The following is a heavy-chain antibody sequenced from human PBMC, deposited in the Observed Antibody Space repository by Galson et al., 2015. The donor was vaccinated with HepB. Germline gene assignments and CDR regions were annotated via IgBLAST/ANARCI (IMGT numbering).Heavy chain of an antibody. Sequence: SVKVSCKASGGTFSSYAISWVRQAPGQGLEWMGGIIPIFGTANYAQKFQGRVTITADESTSTAYMELSSLRSEDTAVYYCARDRTSSTVAGTVFDYWGQGTLVTVSS. D-gene: IGHD6-19*01. V-gene: IGHV1-69*13. J-gene: IGHJ4*02. CDR2: IIPIFGTA. CDR3: ARDRTSSTVAGTVFDY. CDR1: GGTFSSYA.